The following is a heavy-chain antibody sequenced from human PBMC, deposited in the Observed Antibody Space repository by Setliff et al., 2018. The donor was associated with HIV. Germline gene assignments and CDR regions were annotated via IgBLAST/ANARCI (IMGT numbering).Heavy chain of an antibody. V-gene: IGHV1-69*10. Sequence: GASVKVSCKASGGTFSSYAISWVRHAPGQGLEWMGGIIPILGIANYAQKFQGRVTITTDESTSTAYMELSSLRSEDTAVYYCARAYDASYWYFDLWGRGTLVTVSS. CDR3: ARAYDASYWYFDL. J-gene: IGHJ2*01. CDR2: IIPILGIA. CDR1: GGTFSSYA. D-gene: IGHD2-21*01.